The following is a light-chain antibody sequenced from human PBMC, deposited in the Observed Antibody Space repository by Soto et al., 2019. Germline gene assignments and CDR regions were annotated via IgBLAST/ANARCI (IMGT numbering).Light chain of an antibody. CDR2: GNS. V-gene: IGLV1-40*01. J-gene: IGLJ1*01. CDR3: QSYDSSLSGYV. CDR1: SSTIGAGYD. Sequence: SVLTQPPSVSGAPGQRVTLSCTGSSSTIGAGYDVHWYQQLPGTAPKLLIYGNSNRPSGVPDRFSGSKSGTSASLAITGLQAEDEADYYCQSYDSSLSGYVFGTGTKVTVL.